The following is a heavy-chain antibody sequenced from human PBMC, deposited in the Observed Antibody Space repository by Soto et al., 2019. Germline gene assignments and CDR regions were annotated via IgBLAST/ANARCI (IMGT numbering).Heavy chain of an antibody. CDR1: GGSISSGGYY. CDR2: IYYSGST. D-gene: IGHD3-16*01. CDR3: ARGGGVAALRPHFDL. V-gene: IGHV4-31*03. J-gene: IGHJ2*01. Sequence: QVQLQESGPGLVKPSQTLSLTCTVSGGSISSGGYYWSWIRQHPGKGLEWIGYIYYSGSTYYNPSLKSRVTISVDTSKNQFSLKLSAVTAADTAVYYCARGGGVAALRPHFDLWGRGTLVTVSS.